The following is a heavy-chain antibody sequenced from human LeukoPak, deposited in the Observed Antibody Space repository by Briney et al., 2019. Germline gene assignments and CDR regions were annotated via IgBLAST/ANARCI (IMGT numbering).Heavy chain of an antibody. V-gene: IGHV3-66*01. D-gene: IGHD4-23*01. CDR2: IYNDGST. J-gene: IGHJ4*02. Sequence: GESLRLSCAASGFIVSNNYMNWVRQAPGKGLEWVSAIYNDGSTYYADSVKGRFTISRDNSKNTLYLQMNTLRGEDTAVYYCARDRPYGGKGDFDYWGQGTLVTVSS. CDR1: GFIVSNNY. CDR3: ARDRPYGGKGDFDY.